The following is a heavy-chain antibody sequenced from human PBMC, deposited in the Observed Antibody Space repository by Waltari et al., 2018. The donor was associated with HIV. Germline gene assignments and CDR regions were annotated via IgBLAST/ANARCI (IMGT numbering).Heavy chain of an antibody. CDR2: IKQDGSEI. CDR1: GFTFSSYW. D-gene: IGHD6-13*01. V-gene: IGHV3-7*01. J-gene: IGHJ4*02. CDR3: ARRGGRSSPLGY. Sequence: EVQLVESGGGLVQPGGSLRLSCAASGFTFSSYWMSWVRQAPGKGLGGVGNIKQDGSEIYYVDSGKGRFTISRDNAKNSLYLQMNSLRAEDTAVYFCARRGGRSSPLGYWGQGTLVTVSS.